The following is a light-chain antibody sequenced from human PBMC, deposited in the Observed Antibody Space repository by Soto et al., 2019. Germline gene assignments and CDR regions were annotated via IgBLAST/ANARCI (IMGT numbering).Light chain of an antibody. J-gene: IGKJ2*01. V-gene: IGKV3-11*01. CDR3: QQRSNWPPVT. Sequence: EIVLTQSPATLYLSPGERATLSCRASQSVSSYLAWYQQTPGQAPRLLIYDASNRYTGIPARFSGSGSGTDFTLTISSLEPEDFAVYYSQQRSNWPPVTFGQGTKLEIK. CDR2: DAS. CDR1: QSVSSY.